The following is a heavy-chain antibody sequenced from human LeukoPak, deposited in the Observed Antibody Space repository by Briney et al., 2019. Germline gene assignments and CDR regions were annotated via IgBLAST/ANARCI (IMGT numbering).Heavy chain of an antibody. V-gene: IGHV4-4*07. CDR3: ARGLAAAYGYNWFDH. CDR2: INDSGST. D-gene: IGHD6-13*01. CDR1: GGSISNYY. J-gene: IGHJ5*02. Sequence: PSETLSLTCTVSGGSISNYYWSWIRQPAGKGLEWIGRINDSGSTRYNPSLNSRVTMSDDTSKNQFSLKLNYMTAADTAVYFCARGLAAAYGYNWFDHWGQGTLVTVSS.